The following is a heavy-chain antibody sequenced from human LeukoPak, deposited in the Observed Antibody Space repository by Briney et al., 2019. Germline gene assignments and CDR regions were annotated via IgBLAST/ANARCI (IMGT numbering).Heavy chain of an antibody. CDR2: ISYDGSNK. V-gene: IGHV3-30-3*01. J-gene: IGHJ4*02. D-gene: IGHD5-12*01. Sequence: PGGSLRLSCAASGFTFSSYAMHWVRQAPGKGLEWVAVISYDGSNKYYADSVKGRFTISRDNSKNTLYLQMNSLRAEDTAVYYCARAGSHRNSGYDYWGQGTLVTVSS. CDR3: ARAGSHRNSGYDY. CDR1: GFTFSSYA.